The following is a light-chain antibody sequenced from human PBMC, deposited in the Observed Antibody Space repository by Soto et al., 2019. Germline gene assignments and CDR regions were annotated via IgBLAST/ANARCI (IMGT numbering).Light chain of an antibody. CDR2: GNI. Sequence: QSVLTQPPSVSVAPGQRVTISCTGSSSNIGARYDVHWYQQLPGTAPKLLIYGNINRPSGVPDRFSGSKSGTSASLAIAGLQAEDEADYYCQSYDSSLSGYVFGTGTKLTVL. J-gene: IGLJ1*01. V-gene: IGLV1-40*01. CDR3: QSYDSSLSGYV. CDR1: SSNIGARYD.